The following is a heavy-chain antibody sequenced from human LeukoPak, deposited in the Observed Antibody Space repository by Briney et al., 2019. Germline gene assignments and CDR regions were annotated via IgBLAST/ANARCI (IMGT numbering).Heavy chain of an antibody. J-gene: IGHJ6*03. D-gene: IGHD2-2*02. V-gene: IGHV4-59*01. CDR3: ARAGCSSTSCYKVKVLYYMDV. CDR2: IYYSGST. Sequence: TSETLSLTCTVSGGSISSYYWSLIRQPPGKGLEWIGYIYYSGSTNYNPSLKSRVTISVDTSKNQFSLKLSSVTAADTAVYYCARAGCSSTSCYKVKVLYYMDVWGKGTTVTVSS. CDR1: GGSISSYY.